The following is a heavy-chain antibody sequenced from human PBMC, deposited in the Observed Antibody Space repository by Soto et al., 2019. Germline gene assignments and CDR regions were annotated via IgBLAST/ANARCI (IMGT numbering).Heavy chain of an antibody. CDR1: GFSFSNNA. Sequence: EVQLLESGGGLVQPGGSLRLSCAASGFSFSNNAMNWVRQAPGKGLEWVSAISGSGGITYYADSVKGRFTISRDNSKDTLYMQMNSLRAEDTAVYYCAKDRFSPPTARGDFDYWGQGTLVAVSS. CDR2: ISGSGGIT. J-gene: IGHJ4*02. D-gene: IGHD3-10*01. V-gene: IGHV3-23*01. CDR3: AKDRFSPPTARGDFDY.